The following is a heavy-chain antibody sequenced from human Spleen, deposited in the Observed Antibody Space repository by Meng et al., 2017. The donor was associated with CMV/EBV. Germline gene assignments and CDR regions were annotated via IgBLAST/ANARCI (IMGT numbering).Heavy chain of an antibody. D-gene: IGHD3-10*01. V-gene: IGHV3-9*01. CDR2: ISWNGGSI. Sequence: GGSLRLSCAASGFTFDDYAMHWVRQAPGKGLEWVAHISWNGGSIGYADSVKGRFTISRDNAKNSLYLQMSSLRPDDTALYYCATGLQVFGGRDYWGQGTLVTVSS. J-gene: IGHJ4*02. CDR1: GFTFDDYA. CDR3: ATGLQVFGGRDY.